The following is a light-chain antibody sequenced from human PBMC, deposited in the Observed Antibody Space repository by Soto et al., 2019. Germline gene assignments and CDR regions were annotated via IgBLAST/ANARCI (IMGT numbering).Light chain of an antibody. CDR1: QSLAYSDGNTY. Sequence: DVVMTQSPLSLPVTLGQPASISCRSSQSLAYSDGNTYLNWFQQRPGQSPRRLIYKVSNRDSGVPDRVSGSGSATDFTLKISRVEAEDVGVYYCMQGTHWPPYTFGQGTKLEIK. J-gene: IGKJ2*01. CDR3: MQGTHWPPYT. V-gene: IGKV2-30*01. CDR2: KVS.